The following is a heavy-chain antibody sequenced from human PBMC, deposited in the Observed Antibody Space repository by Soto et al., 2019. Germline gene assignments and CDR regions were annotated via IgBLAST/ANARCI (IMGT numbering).Heavy chain of an antibody. V-gene: IGHV4-34*01. Sequence: SETLSLTCAVYGGSFSGYYWSWIRQPPGKGLEWIGEINHSGRVNYSPSLKSRVTISLDTSKNQFSLTLSAVTAADTAMYYCSTRAYDTNGYYRFDPWGQGTLVTVSS. CDR3: STRAYDTNGYYRFDP. D-gene: IGHD3-22*01. CDR1: GGSFSGYY. CDR2: INHSGRV. J-gene: IGHJ5*01.